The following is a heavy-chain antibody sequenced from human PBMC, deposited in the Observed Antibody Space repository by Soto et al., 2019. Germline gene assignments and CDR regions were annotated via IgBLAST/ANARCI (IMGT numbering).Heavy chain of an antibody. Sequence: QVQLVESGGGVVQPGRSLRLSCAASGFTFSSYAMHWVRQAPGKGLEWVAVISYDGSNKYYADSVKGRFTISRDNSKNTLYLQMNSLRAEDTAVYYCARDYYDSSGYYLYYYYYGMDVWGQGTTVTVSS. CDR2: ISYDGSNK. J-gene: IGHJ6*02. V-gene: IGHV3-30-3*01. D-gene: IGHD3-22*01. CDR3: ARDYYDSSGYYLYYYYYGMDV. CDR1: GFTFSSYA.